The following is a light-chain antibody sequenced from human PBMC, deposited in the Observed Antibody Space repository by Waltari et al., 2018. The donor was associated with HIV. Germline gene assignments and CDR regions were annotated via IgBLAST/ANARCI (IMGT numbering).Light chain of an antibody. CDR1: SSDVGGHNS. CDR2: DVS. CDR3: SSYTANSRI. J-gene: IGLJ2*01. V-gene: IGLV2-14*03. Sequence: QSALTQPASVSGSLGQSITISCTGTSSDVGGHNSVSWYQQHPGKAPKLLIFDVSNRHSGFSNRFSASKSGNTTSLTISGLQAEDEADYYCSSYTANSRIFGGGTRLTVL.